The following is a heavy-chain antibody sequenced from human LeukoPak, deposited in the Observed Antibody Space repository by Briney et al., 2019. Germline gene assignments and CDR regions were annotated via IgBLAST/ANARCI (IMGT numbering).Heavy chain of an antibody. CDR2: IYYSGKT. Sequence: SETLSLTCTVSGDSISSSNYYWGWIRQPPGKGLEWIAIIYYSGKTYYNPSLKSRVSISVDTSKNQFSLKLTSVTAADTAVYYCARHTVNIPRNGMDVWGQGTTVTVSS. J-gene: IGHJ6*02. CDR1: GDSISSSNYY. D-gene: IGHD2-21*01. V-gene: IGHV4-39*01. CDR3: ARHTVNIPRNGMDV.